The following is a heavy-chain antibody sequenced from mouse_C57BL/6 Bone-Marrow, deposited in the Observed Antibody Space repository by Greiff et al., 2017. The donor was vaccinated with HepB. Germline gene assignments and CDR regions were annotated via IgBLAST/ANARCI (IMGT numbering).Heavy chain of an antibody. CDR2: IDPEDGDT. CDR1: GFNIKDYY. V-gene: IGHV14-1*01. D-gene: IGHD2-1*01. CDR3: THDVFYSYWYFDV. Sequence: VQLQQSGAELVRPGASVKLSCTASGFNIKDYYMHWVKQRPEQGLEWIGRIDPEDGDTEYAPKFQGKATMTADTSSNTAYLQLSSLTSEDTAVYYSTHDVFYSYWYFDVWGTGTTVTASS. J-gene: IGHJ1*03.